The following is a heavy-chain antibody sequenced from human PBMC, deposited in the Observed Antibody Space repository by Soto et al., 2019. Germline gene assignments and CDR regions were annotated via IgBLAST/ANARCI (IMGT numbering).Heavy chain of an antibody. Sequence: VGPLRLSYAAAGFTFVSLAMSRVRQAPGKGLEMVSAISGSGGSTYYADSVKGRFTISRDNSKNTLYLQMNSLRAEDTAVYYCAKGRPLWSGNSAPDAFDIWGQGAMVTVSS. V-gene: IGHV3-23*01. CDR1: GFTFVSLA. J-gene: IGHJ3*02. D-gene: IGHD3-3*01. CDR2: ISGSGGST. CDR3: AKGRPLWSGNSAPDAFDI.